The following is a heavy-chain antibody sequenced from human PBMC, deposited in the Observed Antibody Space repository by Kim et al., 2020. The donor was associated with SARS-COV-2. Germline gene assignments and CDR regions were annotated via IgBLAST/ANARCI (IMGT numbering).Heavy chain of an antibody. Sequence: SETLSLTCTVSGGSISSGDYYWSWIRQPPGKGLEWIGYIYYSGSTYYNPSLKSRVTISVDTSKNQFSLKLSSVTAADTAVYYCARGPSSGILWFRELGEMGYMDVWGKGTTVTVSS. D-gene: IGHD3-10*01. V-gene: IGHV4-30-4*01. CDR1: GGSISSGDYY. CDR2: IYYSGST. J-gene: IGHJ6*03. CDR3: ARGPSSGILWFRELGEMGYMDV.